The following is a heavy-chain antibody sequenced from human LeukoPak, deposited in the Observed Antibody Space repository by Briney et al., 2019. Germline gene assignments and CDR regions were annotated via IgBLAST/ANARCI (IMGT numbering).Heavy chain of an antibody. CDR3: ARHIGYGVDY. CDR2: IFYDGNT. CDR1: DGSINAYY. J-gene: IGHJ4*02. V-gene: IGHV4-59*08. Sequence: SETLSLTCNVSDGSINAYYWTWIRQPPGKGLEWIGYIFYDGNTNYNPSLKSRITFSIGASRNYFSLKMTSVTAADTAVYYCARHIGYGVDYWGQGTLVTVSS. D-gene: IGHD6-13*01.